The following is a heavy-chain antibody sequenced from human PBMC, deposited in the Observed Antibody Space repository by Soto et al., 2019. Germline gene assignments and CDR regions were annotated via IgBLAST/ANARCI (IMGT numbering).Heavy chain of an antibody. J-gene: IGHJ6*02. V-gene: IGHV1-69*12. CDR2: IIPIFGTA. CDR3: AGRQVLTIFGVVIPSGYYYGMDV. Sequence: QVQLVQSGAEVKKPGSSVKVSCKASGGTFSSYAISWVRQAPGQGLEWMGGIIPIFGTANYAQKFQGRVTITADESTSTAYMELSSLRSEDTAVYYCAGRQVLTIFGVVIPSGYYYGMDVWGQGTTVTVSS. D-gene: IGHD3-3*01. CDR1: GGTFSSYA.